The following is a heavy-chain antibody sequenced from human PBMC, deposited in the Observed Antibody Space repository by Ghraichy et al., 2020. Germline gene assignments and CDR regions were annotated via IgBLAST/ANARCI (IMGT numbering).Heavy chain of an antibody. Sequence: GGSLRLSCAASGFTFSSYAMSWVRQAPGKGLEWVSAISGSGGSTYYADSVKGRFTISRDNSKNTLYLQMNSLRAEDTAVYYCAKDSVGATRVVYYFDYWGQGTLVTVSS. V-gene: IGHV3-23*01. CDR3: AKDSVGATRVVYYFDY. D-gene: IGHD1-26*01. CDR1: GFTFSSYA. J-gene: IGHJ4*02. CDR2: ISGSGGST.